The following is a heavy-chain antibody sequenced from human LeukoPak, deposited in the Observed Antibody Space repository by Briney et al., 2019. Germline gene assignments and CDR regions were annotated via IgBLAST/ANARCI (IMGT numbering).Heavy chain of an antibody. V-gene: IGHV3-48*01. Sequence: GGSLRLSCATSGFTFSAYSMSWVRQAPGKGLEWVSHITRPGTTIYYAESVRGRFSISRDNAKNSLYLQMNSLRAEDTALYYCARDSDVHCSGGSCTNFDYWGQGTLVTVSS. J-gene: IGHJ4*02. CDR1: GFTFSAYS. CDR2: ITRPGTTI. D-gene: IGHD2-15*01. CDR3: ARDSDVHCSGGSCTNFDY.